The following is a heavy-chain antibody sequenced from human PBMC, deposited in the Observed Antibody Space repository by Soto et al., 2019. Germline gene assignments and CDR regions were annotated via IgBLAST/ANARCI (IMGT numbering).Heavy chain of an antibody. J-gene: IGHJ6*03. CDR3: AAVTPQGYGYINMDV. CDR2: IVVGSGNT. V-gene: IGHV1-58*02. D-gene: IGHD5-18*01. CDR1: GFTFTSSA. Sequence: SVKVSCKASGFTFTSSAMQWVRQARGQRLEWIGWIVVGSGNTDYAQKFQERVTITRDMSTSTAYMELSSLRSEDTAVYYCAAVTPQGYGYINMDVWGKGTTVTVSS.